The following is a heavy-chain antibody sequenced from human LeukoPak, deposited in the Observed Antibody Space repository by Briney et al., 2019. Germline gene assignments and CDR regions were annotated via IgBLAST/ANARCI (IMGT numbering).Heavy chain of an antibody. Sequence: GGSLRLSCAASGFTFSRYTMNWVRQSPGKGLEWVSSISSSGYYIYYADSVKGRFTISRDNAKNSLYLQMNSLRAEDTAVYYCARDLVSRSNYWGQGTLVIVSS. D-gene: IGHD6-6*01. CDR1: GFTFSRYT. CDR2: ISSSGYYI. J-gene: IGHJ4*02. CDR3: ARDLVSRSNY. V-gene: IGHV3-21*01.